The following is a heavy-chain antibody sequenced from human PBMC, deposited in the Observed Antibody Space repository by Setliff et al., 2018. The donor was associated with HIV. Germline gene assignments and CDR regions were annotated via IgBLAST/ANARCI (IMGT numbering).Heavy chain of an antibody. CDR2: IYTSGST. D-gene: IGHD3-9*01. CDR1: GASISSGSYY. V-gene: IGHV4-61*09. CDR3: ARQTWEYYDTLTGYYRSPKNFDS. Sequence: PSETLSLTCTVSGASISSGSYYWSWIRQPAGKGLEWIGHIYTSGSTNYSPSLKSRVTISVDTSKKQFFLKLSSVTAPDTAIYYCARQTWEYYDTLTGYYRSPKNFDSWGQGTLVTVSS. J-gene: IGHJ4*02.